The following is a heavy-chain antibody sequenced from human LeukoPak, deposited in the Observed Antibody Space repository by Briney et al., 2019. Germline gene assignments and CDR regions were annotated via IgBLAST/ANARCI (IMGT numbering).Heavy chain of an antibody. CDR2: TTYDGYYK. CDR1: GFTFTSYG. D-gene: IGHD3-10*01. Sequence: GTSLRLSCAASGFTFTSYGMHWVRQSPGKGLEWVALTTYDGYYKYYSDSVKGRFTISSDTSKNTLYLQMNSLRAEDTAVYYCARDLSPVVRASPMGYWGQGTLVTVSS. J-gene: IGHJ4*02. CDR3: ARDLSPVVRASPMGY. V-gene: IGHV3-30*03.